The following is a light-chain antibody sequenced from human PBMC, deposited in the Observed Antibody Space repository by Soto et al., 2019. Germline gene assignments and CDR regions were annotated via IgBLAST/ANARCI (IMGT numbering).Light chain of an antibody. CDR2: RAS. CDR1: QSVSNR. J-gene: IGKJ1*01. V-gene: IGKV3-15*01. Sequence: EIVMTQSPATLSVSPGERATLSCRASQSVSNRLAWYQQRPGQAPRLLIYRASARATGIPARFSGSGSGTEFTLTISSLQSEDSAIYYCQQSSDWPRTFGQGTKVEIK. CDR3: QQSSDWPRT.